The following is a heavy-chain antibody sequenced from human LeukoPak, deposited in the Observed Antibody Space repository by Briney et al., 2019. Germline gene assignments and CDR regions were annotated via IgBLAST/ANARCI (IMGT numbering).Heavy chain of an antibody. J-gene: IGHJ4*02. CDR3: ARGRRLSREPFDY. CDR1: GYTFTGYY. D-gene: IGHD6-25*01. Sequence: ASVKVSCKASGYTFTGYYMHWVRQAPGQGLEWMGWINPNSGGTNYAQKFQGRVTMTRDTSISTAYMELSSLRSEDTAVYYCARGRRLSREPFDYWGQGTLVTVSS. CDR2: INPNSGGT. V-gene: IGHV1-2*02.